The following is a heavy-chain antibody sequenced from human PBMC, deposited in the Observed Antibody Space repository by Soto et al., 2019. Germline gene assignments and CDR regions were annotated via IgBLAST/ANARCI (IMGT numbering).Heavy chain of an antibody. CDR2: IYYSGST. Sequence: PSETLSLTCTVSGGSISSSSYYWGWIRQPPGKGLEWIGSIYYSGSTYYNPSLKSRVTISVDTSKNQFSLKLSSVTAADTAVYYCAFYDSSGYYVETEYFQHWGQGTRVTVAS. J-gene: IGHJ1*01. V-gene: IGHV4-39*01. CDR3: AFYDSSGYYVETEYFQH. D-gene: IGHD3-22*01. CDR1: GGSISSSSYY.